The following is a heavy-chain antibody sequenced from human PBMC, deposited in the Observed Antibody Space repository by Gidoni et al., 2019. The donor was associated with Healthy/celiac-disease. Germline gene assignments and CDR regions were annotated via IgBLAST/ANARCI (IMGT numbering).Heavy chain of an antibody. J-gene: IGHJ4*02. V-gene: IGHV4-39*01. CDR1: GGSISSSSYY. CDR3: ARHKGYGDYFFDY. CDR2: IYYSGST. D-gene: IGHD4-17*01. Sequence: QLQLQESGPGLVKPSETLSLTCTVSGGSISSSSYYWGWIRQPPGKGLEWIGSIYYSGSTYYNPSLKSRVTISVDTSKNQFSLKLSSVTAADTAVYYCARHKGYGDYFFDYWGQGTLVTVSS.